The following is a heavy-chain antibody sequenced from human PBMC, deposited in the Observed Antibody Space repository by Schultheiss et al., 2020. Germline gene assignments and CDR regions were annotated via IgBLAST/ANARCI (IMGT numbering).Heavy chain of an antibody. CDR3: ARDKAAAPFDY. V-gene: IGHV3-23*01. CDR1: GFTFSTYA. D-gene: IGHD6-13*01. J-gene: IGHJ4*02. CDR2: ISGSGGST. Sequence: GGSLRLSCAASGFTFSTYAMHWVRQAPGKGLEWVSAISGSGGSTYYADSVKGRFTISRDNSKNTLYLQMNSLRTEDTAVYYCARDKAAAPFDYWGQGTLVTVSS.